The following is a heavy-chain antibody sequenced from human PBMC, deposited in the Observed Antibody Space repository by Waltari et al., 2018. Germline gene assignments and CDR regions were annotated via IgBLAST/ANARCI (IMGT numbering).Heavy chain of an antibody. J-gene: IGHJ4*02. V-gene: IGHV3-48*01. CDR2: ISSSSSTI. Sequence: VQLVQSGAEVKKPGSSVKVSCKASGGTFSSYAISWVRQAPGKGLEWVSYISSSSSTIYYADAVKGRFTISRDNAKNSLYLQMNSLRAEDTAVYYCARGTATVTTYWGQGTLVTVSS. CDR3: ARGTATVTTY. CDR1: GGTFSSYA. D-gene: IGHD4-17*01.